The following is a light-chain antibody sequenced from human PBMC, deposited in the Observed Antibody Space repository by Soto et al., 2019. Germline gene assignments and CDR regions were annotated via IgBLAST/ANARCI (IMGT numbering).Light chain of an antibody. V-gene: IGKV1-13*02. CDR3: QQFNSFTWT. CDR1: QGISTA. CDR2: DAS. Sequence: AIQLTQSPSSLSASVGDRVTITCRASQGISTALAWYQQKPGKAPKLLIYDASTLESGVPSRFSGSGSGTDFTLTISSLQPEDFATYYCQQFNSFTWTFGQGTKVEVK. J-gene: IGKJ1*01.